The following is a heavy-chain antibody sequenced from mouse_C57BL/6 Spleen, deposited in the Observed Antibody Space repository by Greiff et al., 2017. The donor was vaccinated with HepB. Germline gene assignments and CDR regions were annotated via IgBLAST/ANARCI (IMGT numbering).Heavy chain of an antibody. CDR2: IDPSDSET. CDR3: ARDYGSSYENAMDY. D-gene: IGHD1-1*01. CDR1: GYTFTSYW. V-gene: IGHV1-52*01. J-gene: IGHJ4*01. Sequence: QVQLQQSGAELVRPGSSVKLSCKASGYTFTSYWMHWVKQRPIQGLEWIGNIDPSDSETHYNQKFKDKATLTVDKSSSTAYMQLSSLTSEDSAVYYCARDYGSSYENAMDYWGQGTSVTVSS.